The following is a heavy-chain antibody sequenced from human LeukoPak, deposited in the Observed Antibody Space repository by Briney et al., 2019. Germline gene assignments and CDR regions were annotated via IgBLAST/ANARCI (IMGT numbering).Heavy chain of an antibody. CDR3: AREAKESSGMDV. CDR1: GFTFSMYW. V-gene: IGHV3-7*03. CDR2: IKQDGSEK. J-gene: IGHJ6*04. Sequence: GGSLRLSCAASGFTFSMYWISWVRQAPGKGLEWVANIKQDGSEKHSVDSVRGRFTISRDNAKNSLYLQMNSLRAEDTAVYYCAREAKESSGMDVWGKGTTVTVSS.